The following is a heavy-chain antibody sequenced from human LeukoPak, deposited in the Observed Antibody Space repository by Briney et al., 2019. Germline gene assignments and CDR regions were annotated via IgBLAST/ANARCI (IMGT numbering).Heavy chain of an antibody. CDR1: GFTFRSYG. J-gene: IGHJ6*02. Sequence: GGSLRLSCAASGFTFRSYGMHWVRQAPGKGLEWVAVMSYDGSRKYYADSVKGRFTISRDNSKNTLDLQMISLRTEDTAVYYCAKDFLDFYGMDVWGQGTTVTVSS. CDR3: AKDFLDFYGMDV. V-gene: IGHV3-30*18. CDR2: MSYDGSRK.